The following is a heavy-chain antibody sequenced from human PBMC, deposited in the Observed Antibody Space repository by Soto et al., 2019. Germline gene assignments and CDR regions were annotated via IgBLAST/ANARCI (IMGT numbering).Heavy chain of an antibody. J-gene: IGHJ4*02. V-gene: IGHV3-33*01. Sequence: QVQLVESGGGVVQPGRSLRLSCAASGFTFSSYGIHWVRQAPGKGLEWVAYIWYDGSNKYYPDSVKGRFTISRDNSKNTLYLQMNSLRAEDTAVYYCVRAPIAVTGYFDYWGQGTLVTVSS. D-gene: IGHD6-19*01. CDR3: VRAPIAVTGYFDY. CDR1: GFTFSSYG. CDR2: IWYDGSNK.